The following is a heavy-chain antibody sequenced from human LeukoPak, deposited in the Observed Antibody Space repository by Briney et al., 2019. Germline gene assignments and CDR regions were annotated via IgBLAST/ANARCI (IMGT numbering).Heavy chain of an antibody. CDR3: AKAASSSWPSYYYGMDV. J-gene: IGHJ6*02. Sequence: GGSLRLSCAASGFTFSSYGMHWVRQAPGKGLEWVAVISYDGSNKYYADSVKGRFTISKDNSKNTVYLQMSSLRVDDTAVYYCAKAASSSWPSYYYGMDVWGQGTTVTVSS. CDR1: GFTFSSYG. V-gene: IGHV3-30*18. D-gene: IGHD6-13*01. CDR2: ISYDGSNK.